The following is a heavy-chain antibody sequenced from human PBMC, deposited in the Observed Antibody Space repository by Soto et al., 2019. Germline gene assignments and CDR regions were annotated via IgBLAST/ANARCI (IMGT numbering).Heavy chain of an antibody. V-gene: IGHV3-30*18. CDR2: ISYDGSNK. Sequence: GGSLRLSCAASGFTFSSYGMHWVRQAPGKGLEWVAVISYDGSNKYYADSVKGRFTISRDNSKNTLYLQMNSLRAEDTAVYYCAKDGYYYSSGYHEYGNENFDYWGRGTLVTVSS. CDR1: GFTFSSYG. D-gene: IGHD3-22*01. CDR3: AKDGYYYSSGYHEYGNENFDY. J-gene: IGHJ4*01.